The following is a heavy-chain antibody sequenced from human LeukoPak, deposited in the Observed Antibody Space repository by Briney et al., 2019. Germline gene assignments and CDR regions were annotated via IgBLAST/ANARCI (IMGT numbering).Heavy chain of an antibody. CDR3: ARKYSSGWFSDAFDI. CDR1: GFTFSDYY. CDR2: ISSSGSTI. J-gene: IGHJ3*02. Sequence: GGSLRRYCAASGFTFSDYYMSWLRQAPGKGLEGVSYISSSGSTIYYADSVKGRFTSSRDNAKNSLYLQMNSLRAEDTAVYYCARKYSSGWFSDAFDIWGQGTMVTVSS. V-gene: IGHV3-11*01. D-gene: IGHD6-19*01.